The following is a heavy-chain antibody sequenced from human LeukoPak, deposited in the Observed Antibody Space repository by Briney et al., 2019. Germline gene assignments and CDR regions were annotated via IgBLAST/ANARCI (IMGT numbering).Heavy chain of an antibody. CDR1: GGSISSYY. D-gene: IGHD3-10*01. CDR2: IYYSGST. CDR3: ARDYSRYYGSGSYSPFDI. V-gene: IGHV4-59*12. J-gene: IGHJ3*02. Sequence: PSETLSLTCTVSGGSISSYYWSWIRQPPGKGLEWIGYIYYSGSTNYNPSLKSRVTISVDTSKNQFSLKLSSVTAADTAVYYCARDYSRYYGSGSYSPFDIWGQGTMVTVSS.